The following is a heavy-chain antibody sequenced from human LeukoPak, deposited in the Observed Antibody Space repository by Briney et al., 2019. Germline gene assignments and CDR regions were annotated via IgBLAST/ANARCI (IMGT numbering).Heavy chain of an antibody. CDR1: GYTFTGYF. V-gene: IGHV1-2*02. CDR3: ARVHATGYFSLDLGY. Sequence: ASVTVSCKASGYTFTGYFMHWVRQAPGQGLDWMGWINPNTGGTKYAQKFQGRVTMTRDTSIGTAYMELSTVTSDDTAVYFCARVHATGYFSLDLGYWGQGTLVTVSS. D-gene: IGHD3-9*01. J-gene: IGHJ4*02. CDR2: INPNTGGT.